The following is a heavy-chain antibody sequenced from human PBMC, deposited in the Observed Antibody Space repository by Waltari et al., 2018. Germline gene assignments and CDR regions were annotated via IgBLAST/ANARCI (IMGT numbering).Heavy chain of an antibody. D-gene: IGHD3-22*01. CDR1: GLPIRKYC. CDR2: IMTDGREE. V-gene: IGHV3-7*01. Sequence: EVQMVESGGGLVQPGGSLRLSCEALGLPIRKYCMSWVRQAPGKGLEWVANIMTDGREEYYVDSVRGRFTISRDNAKNSLYLQMNSLRPEDTAVYYCVRDQWFAFDIWGQGTMVTVSS. J-gene: IGHJ3*02. CDR3: VRDQWFAFDI.